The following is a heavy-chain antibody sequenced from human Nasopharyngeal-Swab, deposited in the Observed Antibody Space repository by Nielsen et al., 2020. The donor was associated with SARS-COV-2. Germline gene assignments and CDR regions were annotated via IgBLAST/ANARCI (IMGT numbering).Heavy chain of an antibody. CDR3: ARIVGATSGFDY. CDR2: IYYSGST. Sequence: SETLSLTCTVSGGSISSSSYYWGWIRQPPGKGLQWIGSIYYSGSTCYNPSLKSRVTISVDTSKNQFSLKLSSVTAADTAVYYCARIVGATSGFDYWGQGTLVTVSS. CDR1: GGSISSSSYY. J-gene: IGHJ4*02. D-gene: IGHD1-26*01. V-gene: IGHV4-39*01.